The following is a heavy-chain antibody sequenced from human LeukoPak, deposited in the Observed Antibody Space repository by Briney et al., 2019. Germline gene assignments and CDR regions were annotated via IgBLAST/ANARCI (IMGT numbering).Heavy chain of an antibody. D-gene: IGHD2-2*01. V-gene: IGHV1-18*01. J-gene: IGHJ4*02. CDR3: TRGGGIVVVPADHCDY. CDR1: GYTFTSYR. Sequence: ASVKVSCRASGYTFTSYRISWVLKAPGQGLEWMGWISAYNGNTNYAQKLQGRVTMTTDTSTSTAYMELRSLRSDDTAVYYCTRGGGIVVVPADHCDYWGQGTLVTVSS. CDR2: ISAYNGNT.